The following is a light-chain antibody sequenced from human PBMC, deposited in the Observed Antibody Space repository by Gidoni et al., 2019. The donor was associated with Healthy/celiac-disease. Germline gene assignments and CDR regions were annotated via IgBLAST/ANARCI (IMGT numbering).Light chain of an antibody. CDR3: QQLNSYPRT. Sequence: SASVGDRVTITCRASQGISSYLAWYQQKPGKAPKLLIYAASTLQIGVPSRFSGSGSGTEFTLTISSLQTEDFATYYCQQLNSYPRTFGQGTKLSIK. J-gene: IGKJ2*01. V-gene: IGKV1-9*01. CDR2: AAS. CDR1: QGISSY.